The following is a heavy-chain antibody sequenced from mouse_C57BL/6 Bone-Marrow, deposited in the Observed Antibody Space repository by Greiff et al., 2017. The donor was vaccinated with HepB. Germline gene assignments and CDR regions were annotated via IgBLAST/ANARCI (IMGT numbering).Heavy chain of an antibody. CDR2: ISSGGDYI. V-gene: IGHV5-9-1*02. J-gene: IGHJ2*01. D-gene: IGHD2-4*01. Sequence: EVKVVESGEGLVKPGGSLKLSCAASGFTFSSYAMSWVRQTPEKRLEWVAYISSGGDYIYYADTVKGRFTISRDNARNTLYLQMSSLKSEDTAMYYCTRDWGGLRHYFDYWGQGTTLTVSS. CDR1: GFTFSSYA. CDR3: TRDWGGLRHYFDY.